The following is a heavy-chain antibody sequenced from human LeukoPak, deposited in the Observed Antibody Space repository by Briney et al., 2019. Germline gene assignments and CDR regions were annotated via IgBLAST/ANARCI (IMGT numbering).Heavy chain of an antibody. CDR3: ARRAQALFCSGGSCSIRDYYYMDV. J-gene: IGHJ6*03. V-gene: IGHV5-51*01. CDR2: IYPGDSDT. CDR1: GYSFTSYW. D-gene: IGHD2-15*01. Sequence: GESLKMSCQGSGYSFTSYWIGWVRQLPGKGLEWMGIIYPGDSDTRYSPSFQGQVTISADKSISTAYLQWSSLKASDTAMYYCARRAQALFCSGGSCSIRDYYYMDVWGKGTTVTVSS.